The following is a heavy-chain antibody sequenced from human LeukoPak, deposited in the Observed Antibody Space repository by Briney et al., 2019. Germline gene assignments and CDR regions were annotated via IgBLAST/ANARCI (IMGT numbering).Heavy chain of an antibody. V-gene: IGHV4-59*12. Sequence: PSETLSLTCTVSGGSISRYYWSWIRQPPEKGLEWIGYISYSGSTNYNPSLKSRVTISVDTSKNQFSLKLTSVTAADTAVYYCARLWSGWGVSLNLWGQGTLVTVSS. CDR1: GGSISRYY. D-gene: IGHD6-19*01. CDR2: ISYSGST. J-gene: IGHJ4*02. CDR3: ARLWSGWGVSLNL.